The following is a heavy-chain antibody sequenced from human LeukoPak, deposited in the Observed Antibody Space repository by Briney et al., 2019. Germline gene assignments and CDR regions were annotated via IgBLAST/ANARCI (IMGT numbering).Heavy chain of an antibody. CDR1: GGSISSGGYY. D-gene: IGHD2-2*01. J-gene: IGHJ4*02. Sequence: TSQTLSLTCTVSGGSISSGGYYWSWIRQPPGKGLEWIGYIYYSGSTYYNPSLKSRVTISVDTSKNQFSLKLSSVTAADTAVYYCARVVPARRIDYWGQGTLVTVSS. V-gene: IGHV4-31*03. CDR2: IYYSGST. CDR3: ARVVPARRIDY.